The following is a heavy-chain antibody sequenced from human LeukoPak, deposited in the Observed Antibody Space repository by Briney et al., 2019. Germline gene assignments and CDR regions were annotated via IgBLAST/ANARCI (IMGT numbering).Heavy chain of an antibody. D-gene: IGHD1-1*01. CDR2: IKQDGSEK. J-gene: IGHJ4*02. V-gene: IGHV3-7*01. Sequence: PGGSLRLSCAASGFTFSSYWMSWVRQAPGKGLEWVANIKQDGSEKYYVDSVKGRFTISRDNAKNSLYLQMNSLRAEDTAVYYCARLPKLCLLPYFDYWGQGTLVTVSS. CDR1: GFTFSSYW. CDR3: ARLPKLCLLPYFDY.